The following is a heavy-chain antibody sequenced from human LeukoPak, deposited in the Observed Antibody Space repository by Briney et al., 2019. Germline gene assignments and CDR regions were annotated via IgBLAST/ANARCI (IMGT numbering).Heavy chain of an antibody. CDR3: ARAAAVAGTRSDAFDI. V-gene: IGHV1-2*02. J-gene: IGHJ3*02. CDR1: GYTFTGYY. CDR2: INPNSGGT. D-gene: IGHD6-19*01. Sequence: ASGKVSCKASGYTFTGYYMHWVRQAPGQGLEWMGWINPNSGGTNYAQKFQGRVTMTRDTSISTAYMELSRLRSDDTAVYYCARAAAVAGTRSDAFDIWGQGTMVTVSS.